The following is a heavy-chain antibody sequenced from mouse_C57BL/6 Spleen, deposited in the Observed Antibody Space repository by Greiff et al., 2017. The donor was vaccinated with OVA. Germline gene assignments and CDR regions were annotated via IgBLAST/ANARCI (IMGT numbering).Heavy chain of an antibody. CDR2: ISDGGSYT. CDR3: ARSQTGTNWYFDV. J-gene: IGHJ1*03. Sequence: EVQLVESGGGLVQPGGSLKLSCAASGFTFSSYAMSWVRQTPETRLEWVATISDGGSYTYYPDNVKGRFTISRDNAKNNLYLQMSHLKSEDTAMYYWARSQTGTNWYFDVWGTGTTGTVSS. CDR1: GFTFSSYA. V-gene: IGHV5-4*01. D-gene: IGHD4-1*01.